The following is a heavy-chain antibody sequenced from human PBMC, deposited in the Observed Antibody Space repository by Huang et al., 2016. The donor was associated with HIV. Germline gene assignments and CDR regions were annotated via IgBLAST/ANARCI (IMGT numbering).Heavy chain of an antibody. Sequence: QLQLQESGPGLVRPSETLSLICTVSGGSITDSNYYWGWIRQPPGKGLEWIGRFYYSGATAYNPSLKSRVTMSVDTSKNRFSLDIRSVAVADTAIYYCARHFGSWSGYFDSWGQGTLVPVSS. CDR3: ARHFGSWSGYFDS. J-gene: IGHJ4*02. V-gene: IGHV4-39*01. CDR1: GGSITDSNYY. D-gene: IGHD3-10*01. CDR2: FYYSGAT.